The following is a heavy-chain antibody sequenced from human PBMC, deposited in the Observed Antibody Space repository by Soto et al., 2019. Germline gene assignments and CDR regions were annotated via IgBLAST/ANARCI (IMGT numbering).Heavy chain of an antibody. CDR2: IIPIFGTA. D-gene: IGHD4-17*01. CDR3: ATSGDYVGGSDY. CDR1: GGTFSSYA. J-gene: IGHJ4*02. V-gene: IGHV1-69*13. Sequence: ASVKVSCKASGGTFSSYAISWVRQAPGQGLEWMGGIIPIFGTANYAQKFQGRVTITADESTSTAYMELSSLRSEDTAVYYCATSGDYVGGSDYWGQGTLVTVSS.